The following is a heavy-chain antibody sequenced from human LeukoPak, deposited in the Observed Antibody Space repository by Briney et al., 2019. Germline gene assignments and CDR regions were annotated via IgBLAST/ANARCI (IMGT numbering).Heavy chain of an antibody. Sequence: PGGSLRLSCAASGFTFSNYAMSWVRQAPGKGLEWVSTISGSGGSTHYADSVKGRFTISRDNSRNTLYLQMNSLRAEDTAVYYCAKEIYYFDYWGQGTLVTVSS. V-gene: IGHV3-23*01. CDR1: GFTFSNYA. CDR2: ISGSGGST. CDR3: AKEIYYFDY. J-gene: IGHJ4*02.